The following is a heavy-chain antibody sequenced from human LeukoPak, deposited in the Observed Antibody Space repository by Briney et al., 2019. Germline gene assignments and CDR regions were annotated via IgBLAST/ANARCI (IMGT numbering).Heavy chain of an antibody. CDR2: IYYSGST. J-gene: IGHJ4*02. CDR3: ARVGYSGYEGYFDY. D-gene: IGHD5-12*01. V-gene: IGHV4-31*11. Sequence: SETLSLTCAVYGGSFSGYYWSWIRQHPGKGLEWIGYIYYSGSTYYNPSLKSRVTISVDTSKNQFSLKLSSVTAADTAVYYCARVGYSGYEGYFDYWGQGTLVTVSS. CDR1: GGSFSGYY.